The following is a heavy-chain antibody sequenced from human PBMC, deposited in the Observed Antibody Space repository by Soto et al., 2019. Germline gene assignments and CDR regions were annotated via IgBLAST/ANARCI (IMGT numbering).Heavy chain of an antibody. V-gene: IGHV2-5*01. D-gene: IGHD5-18*01. CDR1: GFSLSTSGVG. J-gene: IGHJ5*02. Sequence: SGPTLVNPTQTLTLTCTFSGFSLSTSGVGVGWIRQPPGKALEWLALIYWNDDKRYSPSLKSRLTITKDTSKNQVVLTMTNMDPVDTATYYCVHRPWIQLRFPERWSDPWGQGTLVTGSS. CDR3: VHRPWIQLRFPERWSDP. CDR2: IYWNDDK.